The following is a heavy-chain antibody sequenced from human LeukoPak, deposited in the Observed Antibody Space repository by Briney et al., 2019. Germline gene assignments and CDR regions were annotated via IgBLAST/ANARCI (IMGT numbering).Heavy chain of an antibody. CDR2: INPNSGGT. Sequence: ASVKVSCKASGYTFTGYYMHWVRQAPGQGLEWMGWINPNSGGTNYAQKFQGRVTMTRDTSISTVYMELSSLKSEDTAVYYCAGGKLFDFWSGYYPMDDSWGQGTLVTVSS. V-gene: IGHV1-2*02. D-gene: IGHD3-3*01. CDR3: AGGKLFDFWSGYYPMDDS. J-gene: IGHJ4*02. CDR1: GYTFTGYY.